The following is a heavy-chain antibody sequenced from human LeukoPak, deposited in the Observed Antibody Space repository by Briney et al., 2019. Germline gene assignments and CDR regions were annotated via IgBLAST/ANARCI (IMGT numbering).Heavy chain of an antibody. CDR2: IYYSGST. Sequence: SETLSLTCTVSGGSISSSSYYWGWIRQPPGKGLEWIGSIYYSGSTYYNPSLKSRVTISVDTSKNQFSLKLSSVTAADTAVYYCARGGYSGTTRHYGMDVWGQGTTVTVSS. V-gene: IGHV4-39*07. CDR3: ARGGYSGTTRHYGMDV. J-gene: IGHJ6*02. D-gene: IGHD1-26*01. CDR1: GGSISSSSYY.